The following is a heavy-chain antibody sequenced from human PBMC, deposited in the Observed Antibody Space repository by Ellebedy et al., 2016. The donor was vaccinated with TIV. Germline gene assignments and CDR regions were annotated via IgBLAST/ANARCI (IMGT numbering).Heavy chain of an antibody. CDR1: GFTFSNYW. D-gene: IGHD6-19*01. CDR3: ARDQWLGRAYYFDY. CDR2: IKQDGSEK. V-gene: IGHV3-7*01. J-gene: IGHJ4*02. Sequence: GGSLRLSCAASGFTFSNYWMTWVRQAPGKGLEWVANIKQDGSEKYYVDSVKGRFSISRDNTKNSLYVQMNSLRPEDTAVYYCARDQWLGRAYYFDYWGRGTLVTVSS.